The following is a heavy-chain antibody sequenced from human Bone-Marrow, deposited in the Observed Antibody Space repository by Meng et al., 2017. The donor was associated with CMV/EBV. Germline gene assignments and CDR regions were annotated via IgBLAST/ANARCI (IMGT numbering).Heavy chain of an antibody. CDR1: GGSVSSGSYY. CDR3: ARTDFWGAYDTEISWFDP. J-gene: IGHJ5*02. Sequence: SETLSLTCTVSGGSVSSGSYYWSWIRQPPGKGLEWIGYIYYSGSTNYNPSLKSRVTISVDTSKNQFSLKLSSVTAADTAVYYCARTDFWGAYDTEISWFDPWGQGTLVTVSS. D-gene: IGHD3-3*01. CDR2: IYYSGST. V-gene: IGHV4-61*01.